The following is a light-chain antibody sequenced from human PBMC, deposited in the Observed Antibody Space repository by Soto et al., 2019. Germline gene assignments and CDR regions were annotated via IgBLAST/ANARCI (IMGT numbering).Light chain of an antibody. CDR3: SSDTSSSTLV. Sequence: QSALTQPASVSGSPGQSITISCTGTSSDAGGYNYVSWYQQHPGKAPKLMIYDVSNRPSGVSNRFSGSKSGNAASLTISGHQAEDEADYYCSSDTSSSTLVFGTGTKLTVL. J-gene: IGLJ1*01. CDR2: DVS. CDR1: SSDAGGYNY. V-gene: IGLV2-14*01.